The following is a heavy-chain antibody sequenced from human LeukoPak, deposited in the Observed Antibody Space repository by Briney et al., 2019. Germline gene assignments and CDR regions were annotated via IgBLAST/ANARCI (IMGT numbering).Heavy chain of an antibody. CDR1: GFTFSFYS. Sequence: PGGSLRLSCVASGFTFSFYSMNWVRQPPGKGLEWVSSISSVSSYIYSADSVKGRFTISRDNAKNSLYLQMNSLRAEDTAVYYCAKGSNDFDYWGQGTPVTVSS. CDR3: AKGSNDFDY. CDR2: ISSVSSYI. J-gene: IGHJ4*02. D-gene: IGHD4-11*01. V-gene: IGHV3-21*01.